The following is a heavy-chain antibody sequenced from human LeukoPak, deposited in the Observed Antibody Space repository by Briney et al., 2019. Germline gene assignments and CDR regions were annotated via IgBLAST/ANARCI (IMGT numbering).Heavy chain of an antibody. CDR2: ISGSGGNT. CDR1: GFTFSSYV. Sequence: GGSLRLSCAASGFTFSSYVMSWVRQAPGKGLEWVSAISGSGGNTYYADSVKGRFSISRDNSKNTLYLQVNSLGVEDTAIYYCAKSGSSSPDHWGQGTLVTVSS. D-gene: IGHD1-26*01. CDR3: AKSGSSSPDH. J-gene: IGHJ5*02. V-gene: IGHV3-23*01.